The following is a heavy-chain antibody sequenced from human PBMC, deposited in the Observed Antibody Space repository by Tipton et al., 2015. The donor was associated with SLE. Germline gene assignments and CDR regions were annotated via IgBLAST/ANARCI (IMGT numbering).Heavy chain of an antibody. CDR1: GDSITRSDCY. D-gene: IGHD1-1*01. J-gene: IGHJ4*02. CDR3: AGHGNNWSDGDH. Sequence: TLSLTCTVSGDSITRSDCYWGWIRQPPGKGLEWIGNVYYSGRTYYNPSLKSRVTISLDTSKSQFSLELSSVTAADTAVYFCAGHGNNWSDGDHWGQGALVTVSS. V-gene: IGHV4-39*07. CDR2: VYYSGRT.